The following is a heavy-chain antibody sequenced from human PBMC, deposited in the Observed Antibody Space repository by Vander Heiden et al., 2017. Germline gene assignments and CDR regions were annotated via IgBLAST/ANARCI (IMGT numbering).Heavy chain of an antibody. J-gene: IGHJ4*02. Sequence: QVQLVESGGGVVQPGRSLRLSCAASDFTFSSSALPWVRQAPGKGLEWVAVITYAGSNKYYADSVTGRFTISRDNSKNTLYLQMNSLRVEDTAVYYCARDEDYAYYFDYWGQGTLVTVSS. D-gene: IGHD2-2*01. CDR1: DFTFSSSA. V-gene: IGHV3-30*01. CDR2: ITYAGSNK. CDR3: ARDEDYAYYFDY.